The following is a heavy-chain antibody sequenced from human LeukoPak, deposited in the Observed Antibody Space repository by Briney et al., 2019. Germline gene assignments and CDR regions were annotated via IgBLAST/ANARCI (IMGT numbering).Heavy chain of an antibody. J-gene: IGHJ4*02. CDR2: IIPIFGTA. Sequence: ASVKVSCKASGGTFSSYAISWVRQAPGQGLEWMGGIIPIFGTANYAQKFQGRVTITADKSTSTAYMELSSLRSEDTAVYYCARDRIAAAPYYFDYWGQGTLVTVSS. V-gene: IGHV1-69*06. CDR1: GGTFSSYA. D-gene: IGHD6-13*01. CDR3: ARDRIAAAPYYFDY.